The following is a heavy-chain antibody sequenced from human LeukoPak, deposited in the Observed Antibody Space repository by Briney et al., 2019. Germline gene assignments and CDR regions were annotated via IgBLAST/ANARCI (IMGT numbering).Heavy chain of an antibody. CDR3: ARTGSTGGY. CDR1: GGSVSGGNYY. CDR2: IHYSGST. Sequence: SETLSLTCTVSGGSVSGGNYYCSWIRQSPGQGLEWIGYIHYSGSTVYNPSLKSRVTMSIDTSKNQFSLNLSSVTAADTAGYYCARTGSTGGYWGQGTLVTVSS. V-gene: IGHV4-61*01. J-gene: IGHJ4*02. D-gene: IGHD1-1*01.